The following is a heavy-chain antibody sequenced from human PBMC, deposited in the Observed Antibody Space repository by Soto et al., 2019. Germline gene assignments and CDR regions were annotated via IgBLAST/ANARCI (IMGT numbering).Heavy chain of an antibody. CDR3: ARGRNGSSPWLCAVDT. V-gene: IGHV4-34*02. J-gene: IGHJ3*02. D-gene: IGHD6-13*01. CDR1: GGPFSGYY. Sequence: QVQLQEWGAGLLKPSETLALTCAVHGGPFSGYYWTWIRQPPGKGLEWVGEINYSGRTNYSPSLKSRVIIFIDTSKNQFSLILSSVTAADTAMYSCARGRNGSSPWLCAVDTWGQGTMVTVSS. CDR2: INYSGRT.